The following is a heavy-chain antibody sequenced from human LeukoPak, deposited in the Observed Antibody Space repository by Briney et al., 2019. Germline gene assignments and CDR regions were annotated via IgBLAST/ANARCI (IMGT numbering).Heavy chain of an antibody. Sequence: GGSLRLSCAASGFTFSSYGMHWVRQAPGKGLEWVAVISYDGSNKYYADSEEGRFTISRDNYKNTLYLQMNSLRAEDTAVYYCAKDLKAAHPRLQSYGMDVWGQGTTVTVSS. CDR1: GFTFSSYG. V-gene: IGHV3-30*18. D-gene: IGHD6-6*01. J-gene: IGHJ6*02. CDR3: AKDLKAAHPRLQSYGMDV. CDR2: ISYDGSNK.